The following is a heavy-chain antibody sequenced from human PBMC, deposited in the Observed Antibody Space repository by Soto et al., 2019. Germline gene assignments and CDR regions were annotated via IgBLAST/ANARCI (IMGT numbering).Heavy chain of an antibody. J-gene: IGHJ5*02. Sequence: SVKVSCKASGGTFSSYAISWVRQAPGQGLEWMGGIIPIFGTANYAQKFQGRVTITADKSTSTAYMELRSLRSEDTAVYYCERDTTYSGYDSNWFDHWRQGTMPTVSS. V-gene: IGHV1-69*06. CDR2: IIPIFGTA. D-gene: IGHD5-12*01. CDR1: GGTFSSYA. CDR3: ERDTTYSGYDSNWFDH.